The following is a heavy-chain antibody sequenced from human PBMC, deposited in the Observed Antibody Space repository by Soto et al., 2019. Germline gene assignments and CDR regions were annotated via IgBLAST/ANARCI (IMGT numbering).Heavy chain of an antibody. Sequence: EVQLVESGGGLVKPGGSLTLSCAASGFTFSISTMSWVRQAPGKRLEWVSSISSGTTYFYYADSVKGRFSISRDNAKHSLYLKMNSLRVEDTAVYFCARGDGTGLHSSGWSPRFWGQGTLVTVSS. J-gene: IGHJ4*02. CDR2: ISSGTTYF. CDR3: ARGDGTGLHSSGWSPRF. D-gene: IGHD6-13*01. V-gene: IGHV3-21*01. CDR1: GFTFSIST.